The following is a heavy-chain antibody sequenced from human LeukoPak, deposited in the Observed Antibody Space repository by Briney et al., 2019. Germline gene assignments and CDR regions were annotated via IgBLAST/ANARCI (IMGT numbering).Heavy chain of an antibody. CDR1: GGSFSGYY. CDR3: ASGRLPGWFDP. J-gene: IGHJ5*02. V-gene: IGHV4-34*01. CDR2: INHSGST. Sequence: SETLSLTCAVYGGSFSGYYWSWIRQPPGKGLEWIGEINHSGSTNYNPSLKSRVTISVDTSKNQFSPKLSSVTAADTAVYYCASGRLPGWFDPRGQGTLVTVSS.